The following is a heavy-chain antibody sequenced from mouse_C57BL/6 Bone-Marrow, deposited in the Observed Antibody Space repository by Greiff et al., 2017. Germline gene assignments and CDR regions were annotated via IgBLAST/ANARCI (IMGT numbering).Heavy chain of an antibody. CDR2: IYPRSGNT. D-gene: IGHD1-1*01. CDR3: AGNYYGSSYFAY. Sequence: QVQLKQSGAELARPGASVKLSCKASGYTFTSYGISWVKQRTGQGLEWIGEIYPRSGNTYYNEKFKGKATLTAANTSSTAYMELRTLTSEDSAFYFCAGNYYGSSYFAYWGTGTTLTVSS. J-gene: IGHJ2*01. CDR1: GYTFTSYG. V-gene: IGHV1-81*01.